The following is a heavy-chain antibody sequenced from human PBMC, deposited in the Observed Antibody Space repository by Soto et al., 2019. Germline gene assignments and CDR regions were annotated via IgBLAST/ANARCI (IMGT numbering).Heavy chain of an antibody. CDR1: GGSVSRGRYY. D-gene: IGHD3-22*01. J-gene: IGHJ1*01. Sequence: SETLSLTCTVSGGSVSRGRYYWGWIRQSTGKGLEWIGHIYYSGNTHYNPSLKSRVNISVDTSKNQFSLKLRSMTAADTAVYYCVRVLVMSLYGANQRYFQPWAQGSLVPVSS. V-gene: IGHV4-61*10. CDR3: VRVLVMSLYGANQRYFQP. CDR2: IYYSGNT.